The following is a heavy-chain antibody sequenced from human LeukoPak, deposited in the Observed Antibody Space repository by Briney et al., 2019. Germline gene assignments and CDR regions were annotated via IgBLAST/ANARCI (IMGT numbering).Heavy chain of an antibody. V-gene: IGHV3-21*01. Sequence: GGSLRLSCAASEFTFSSYGMNWVRQAPGKGLEWVSSISSSSSYIYYADSVKGRFTISRDNAKNSLYLQMNSLRAEDTAVYYGARGVWQWLAFDYWGQGTLVTVSS. CDR3: ARGVWQWLAFDY. CDR1: EFTFSSYG. J-gene: IGHJ4*02. D-gene: IGHD6-19*01. CDR2: ISSSSSYI.